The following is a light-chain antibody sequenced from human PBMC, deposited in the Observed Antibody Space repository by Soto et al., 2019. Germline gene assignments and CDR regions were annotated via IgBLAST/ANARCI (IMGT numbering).Light chain of an antibody. CDR3: MQGTHWPPT. J-gene: IGKJ1*01. CDR2: KVS. Sequence: DVVMTQSPLSLPVTLGQPASISCRSSQSLVNSDGNTYLNWFQQRPGQSPRRLIYKVSNRDSGVPDRFSGSGSVTDFTLKISRVEAEDVGDYYCMQGTHWPPTFGQGTKVEIK. CDR1: QSLVNSDGNTY. V-gene: IGKV2-30*01.